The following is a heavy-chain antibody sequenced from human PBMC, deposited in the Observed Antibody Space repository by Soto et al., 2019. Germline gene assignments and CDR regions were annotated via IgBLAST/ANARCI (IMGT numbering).Heavy chain of an antibody. CDR3: ARRPRARPPWLSMHGYFDY. Sequence: ASVKVSCKASGYTFTSYAMHWVRQAPGQRLEWMGWINAGNGNTKYSQKFQGRVTITRDTSASTAYMELSSLRSEDTAVYYCARRPRARPPWLSMHGYFDYWGQGTLVTVSS. J-gene: IGHJ4*02. D-gene: IGHD3-22*01. CDR2: INAGNGNT. CDR1: GYTFTSYA. V-gene: IGHV1-3*01.